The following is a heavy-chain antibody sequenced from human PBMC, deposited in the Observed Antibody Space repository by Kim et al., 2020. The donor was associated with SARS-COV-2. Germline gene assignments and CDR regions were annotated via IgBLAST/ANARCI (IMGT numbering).Heavy chain of an antibody. V-gene: IGHV4-59*13. D-gene: IGHD5-12*01. J-gene: IGHJ4*02. CDR2: IYYSGST. CDR1: GGSISSYY. Sequence: SETLSLTCTVSGGSISSYYWSWIRQPPGKGLEWIGYIYYSGSTNYNPSLESRVTISVDTSKNQFSLKLSSVTAADTAVYYCATGRLSGYARPFDYWGQGTLVTVSS. CDR3: ATGRLSGYARPFDY.